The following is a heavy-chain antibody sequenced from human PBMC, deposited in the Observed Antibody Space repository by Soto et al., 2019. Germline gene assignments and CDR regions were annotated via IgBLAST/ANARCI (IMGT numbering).Heavy chain of an antibody. CDR3: AKDQKYDFWSGVNFFVY. CDR2: ISGSAGYT. D-gene: IGHD3-3*01. Sequence: EVQLLESGGDLVQPGESLRLSCAASGFTFANYAMGWVRQAPGKGLEWVSSISGSAGYTYYADSVKGRFTIYRDNPKNTLNLQMNSLRVEDTAVYYCAKDQKYDFWSGVNFFVYWGQGILVTVSS. V-gene: IGHV3-23*01. J-gene: IGHJ4*02. CDR1: GFTFANYA.